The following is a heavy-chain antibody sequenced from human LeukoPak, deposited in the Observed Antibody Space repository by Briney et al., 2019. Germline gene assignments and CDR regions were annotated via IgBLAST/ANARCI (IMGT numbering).Heavy chain of an antibody. Sequence: SETLSLTCAVYGGSFSGYYWSWIRQPPGKGLEWIGEINHSGSTNYNPSLKSRVTISVDTSKNQFSLKLSSVTAADTAVYYCARRSRYNWNPSYMDVWGKGTTVTVSS. V-gene: IGHV4-34*01. J-gene: IGHJ6*03. CDR1: GGSFSGYY. D-gene: IGHD1-20*01. CDR2: INHSGST. CDR3: ARRSRYNWNPSYMDV.